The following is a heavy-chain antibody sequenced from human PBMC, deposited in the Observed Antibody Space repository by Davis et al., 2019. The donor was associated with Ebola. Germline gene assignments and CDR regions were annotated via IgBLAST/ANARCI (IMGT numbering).Heavy chain of an antibody. J-gene: IGHJ6*02. D-gene: IGHD3-3*01. Sequence: MPSETLSLTCTVSGGSISSSSYYWGWIRQPPGKGLEWIGSIYYSGSTYYNPSLKSRVTISVDTSKNQFSLKLSSVTAADTAVYYCARAGGTIFGVVMTYDMDVWGQGTTVTVSS. V-gene: IGHV4-39*01. CDR1: GGSISSSSYY. CDR2: IYYSGST. CDR3: ARAGGTIFGVVMTYDMDV.